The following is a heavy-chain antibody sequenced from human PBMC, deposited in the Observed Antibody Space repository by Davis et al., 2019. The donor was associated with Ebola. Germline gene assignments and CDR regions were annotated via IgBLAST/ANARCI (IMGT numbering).Heavy chain of an antibody. CDR3: ASRRRTTIFGVVKGGYYYYGMDV. CDR2: IYYSGST. J-gene: IGHJ6*02. Sequence: MPSETLSLTCTVSGGSISSGDYYWSWIRQPPGKGLEWIGYIYYSGSTYYNPSLKSRVTISVDTSKNQFSLKLSSVTAADTAVYYCASRRRTTIFGVVKGGYYYYGMDVWGQGTTVTVSS. D-gene: IGHD3-3*01. CDR1: GGSISSGDYY. V-gene: IGHV4-30-4*01.